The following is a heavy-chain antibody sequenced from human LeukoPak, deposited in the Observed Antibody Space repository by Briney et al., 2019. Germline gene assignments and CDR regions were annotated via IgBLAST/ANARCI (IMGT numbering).Heavy chain of an antibody. CDR1: GYAFTSYY. CDR2: INPSGGST. D-gene: IGHD6-13*01. Sequence: GASVTLSCKASGYAFTSYYMHWVRQPPGQGLERMGIINPSGGSTSYAQKFQGSVTMTSDTATSTVYMELSSLRSEDTAVYYCARDWQQQPERDLHLHRYYYYYMDVWGKGTTVTVSS. J-gene: IGHJ6*03. V-gene: IGHV1-46*03. CDR3: ARDWQQQPERDLHLHRYYYYYMDV.